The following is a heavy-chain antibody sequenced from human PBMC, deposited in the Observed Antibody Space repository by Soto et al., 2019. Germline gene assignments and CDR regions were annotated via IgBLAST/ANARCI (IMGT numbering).Heavy chain of an antibody. CDR2: IWYDGSNN. V-gene: IGHV3-33*01. Sequence: GGSLRLSCAASGFTFSSYGMHWVRQAPGKGLEWVAIIWYDGSNNYYAESVKGRFTISRDNSKNTLYLQMNSLRAEDTAVYYCARGAPLQSHVLRYFDWPLGYYYYYGMDVWGQGTTVTVS. J-gene: IGHJ6*02. CDR1: GFTFSSYG. D-gene: IGHD3-9*01. CDR3: ARGAPLQSHVLRYFDWPLGYYYYYGMDV.